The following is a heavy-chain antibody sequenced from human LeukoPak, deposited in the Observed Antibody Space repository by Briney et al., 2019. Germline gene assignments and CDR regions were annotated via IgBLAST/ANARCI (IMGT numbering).Heavy chain of an antibody. Sequence: ASVKVSCKASGYTFTSNGISWVRQAPGQGLEWMGWISAYNGNTNYAQKLQGRVTMTTDTSTSTAYMELRSLRSDDTAVYYCARDEDSIAVAGLPFDYWGQGTLVTVSS. J-gene: IGHJ4*02. D-gene: IGHD6-19*01. CDR3: ARDEDSIAVAGLPFDY. CDR1: GYTFTSNG. V-gene: IGHV1-18*01. CDR2: ISAYNGNT.